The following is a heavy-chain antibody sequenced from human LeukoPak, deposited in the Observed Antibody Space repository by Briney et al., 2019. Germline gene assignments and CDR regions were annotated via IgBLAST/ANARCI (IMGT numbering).Heavy chain of an antibody. J-gene: IGHJ4*01. CDR3: AAEWELIGALDY. CDR2: IYSGGST. D-gene: IGHD1-26*01. Sequence: PGGSLRLSCAASGFTVSSKYMSWVRQAPGKGLEWGSAIYSGGSTYYADSVKGRFTISRDNSKNTLYLQMNSLRAVDTAVYYCAAEWELIGALDYWGHGTLVTVSS. V-gene: IGHV3-53*01. CDR1: GFTVSSKY.